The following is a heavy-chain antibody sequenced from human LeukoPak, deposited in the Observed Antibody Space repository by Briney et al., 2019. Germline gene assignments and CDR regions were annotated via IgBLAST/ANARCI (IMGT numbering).Heavy chain of an antibody. J-gene: IGHJ4*02. CDR2: IYYSGST. V-gene: IGHV4-31*03. D-gene: IGHD3-16*02. CDR3: AKGYAWGSYRQPIDY. Sequence: SQTLSITCTVSGGSISSGGYYWSWIRQHPGKGLEWIGYIYYSGSTYYNPSLKSRVTISVDTSKNQFSLKLSSVTAADTAVYYCAKGYAWGSYRQPIDYWGQGTLVTVSS. CDR1: GGSISSGGYY.